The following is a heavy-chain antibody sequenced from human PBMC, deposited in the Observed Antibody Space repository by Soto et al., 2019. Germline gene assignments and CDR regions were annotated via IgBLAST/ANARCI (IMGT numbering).Heavy chain of an antibody. V-gene: IGHV3-9*01. D-gene: IGHD2-2*01. Sequence: EVQLVESGGGLVQPGRSLRLSCTASGFTFDDYAMHWVRQAPGKGLEWVSSISWNGGNIVYADSVRGRFTISRDNAKTSLHLQMNSLRAEDTALYYCTKGASTSCFSAFDLWGQGTMVTVSS. CDR3: TKGASTSCFSAFDL. CDR2: ISWNGGNI. CDR1: GFTFDDYA. J-gene: IGHJ3*01.